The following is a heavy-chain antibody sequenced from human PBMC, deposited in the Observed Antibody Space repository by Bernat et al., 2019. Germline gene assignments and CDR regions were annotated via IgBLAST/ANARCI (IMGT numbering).Heavy chain of an antibody. Sequence: QVQLVESGGGVVQPGRSLRLSCAASGFTINRYAMHWVRQAPGKGLEWVAVISIDGNKKHYAESVEGRFPISRDSSKNTLYLQMNSLRVEDTAVYYCAKEGEGNNWSSFDIWGQGTLLTVSS. CDR3: AKEGEGNNWSSFDI. V-gene: IGHV3-30*18. CDR1: GFTINRYA. D-gene: IGHD1-1*01. CDR2: ISIDGNKK. J-gene: IGHJ4*02.